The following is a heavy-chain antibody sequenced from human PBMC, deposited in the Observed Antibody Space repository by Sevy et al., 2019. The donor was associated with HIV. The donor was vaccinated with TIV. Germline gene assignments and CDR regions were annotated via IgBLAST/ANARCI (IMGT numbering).Heavy chain of an antibody. CDR3: AASYGDYDVMNYYYYMDV. J-gene: IGHJ6*03. Sequence: GGSLRLSCAASGFTSSTYWMTWVHQAPGKGLEWVANINQDGSEKYYVDSVKGRFTISRDNAKNSLYVQMNNLRAEDTAVYYCAASYGDYDVMNYYYYMDVWGKGTTVTVSS. CDR1: GFTSSTYW. CDR2: INQDGSEK. V-gene: IGHV3-7*03. D-gene: IGHD4-17*01.